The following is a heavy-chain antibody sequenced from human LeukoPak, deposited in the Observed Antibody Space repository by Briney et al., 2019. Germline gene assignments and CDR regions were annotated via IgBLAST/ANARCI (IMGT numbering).Heavy chain of an antibody. Sequence: GESLKISCKGSGYSFTRYWISWVRQKPGKGLEWMGRIDPRDSYTNYSPSFQGHVTISDDKSISTAYLQWSSLKASDTAMYYCAKRKGTVTSRAYYYYYAMDVWGQGTTVTVSS. V-gene: IGHV5-10-1*01. D-gene: IGHD4-17*01. J-gene: IGHJ6*02. CDR2: IDPRDSYT. CDR3: AKRKGTVTSRAYYYYYAMDV. CDR1: GYSFTRYW.